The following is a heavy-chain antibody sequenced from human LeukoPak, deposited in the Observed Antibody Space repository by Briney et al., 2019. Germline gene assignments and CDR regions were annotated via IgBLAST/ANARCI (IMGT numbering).Heavy chain of an antibody. V-gene: IGHV3-30*18. CDR2: ISYDGSNK. CDR1: GLTFSSYG. Sequence: GRSLRLSCAASGLTFSSYGMHWVRQAPGKGLEWVAVISYDGSNKYYADSVKGRFTISRDNSKNTLYLQMNSLRAEDTAVYYCAKEYSSGSYFDYWGQGTLVTVSS. CDR3: AKEYSSGSYFDY. D-gene: IGHD1-26*01. J-gene: IGHJ4*02.